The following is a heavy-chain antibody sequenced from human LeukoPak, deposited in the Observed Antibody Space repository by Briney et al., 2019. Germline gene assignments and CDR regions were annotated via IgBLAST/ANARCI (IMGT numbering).Heavy chain of an antibody. Sequence: GGSLRLSCAASGFIFSSHSMNCVREAPGKGLEWVSHISESSSDIKYADSVECRYTVSRDNDKKSLYLQMNSLRADDTAVYYCARTAGLGNNNWFDPWGQGTLVTVSS. CDR2: ISESSSDI. V-gene: IGHV3-48*01. J-gene: IGHJ5*02. CDR3: ARTAGLGNNNWFDP. CDR1: GFIFSSHS. D-gene: IGHD3-16*01.